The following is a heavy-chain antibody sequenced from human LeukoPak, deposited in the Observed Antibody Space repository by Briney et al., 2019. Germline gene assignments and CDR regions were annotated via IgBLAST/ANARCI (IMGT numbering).Heavy chain of an antibody. CDR2: ISSSDGNSK. D-gene: IGHD3-3*01. CDR3: AKWSGNRPPYYFDY. CDR1: GFTFTCCG. Sequence: GGSLRLSCATSGFTFTCCGMHWVRQASGKGLEWVAAISSSDGNSKYYADSVKGRFTISRDNSKNTVYLQMNSLRADDTAVYYCAKWSGNRPPYYFDYWGQGTLVTVSS. J-gene: IGHJ4*02. V-gene: IGHV3-30*18.